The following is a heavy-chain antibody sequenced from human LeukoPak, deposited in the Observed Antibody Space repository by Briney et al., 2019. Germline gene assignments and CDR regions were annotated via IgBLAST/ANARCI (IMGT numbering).Heavy chain of an antibody. CDR2: IKTDGSDK. D-gene: IGHD3-10*01. CDR3: ARDSLIQYGSGSYWGFDY. CDR1: GFTFSNYW. J-gene: IGHJ4*02. Sequence: GGSLRLSCAASGFTFSNYWMSWVRQAPGKGPEGVGDIKTDGSDKYYVGSVKGRFTISRDNAKNSLYLQMNSLRAEDTAVYYCARDSLIQYGSGSYWGFDYWGQGILVTVSS. V-gene: IGHV3-7*03.